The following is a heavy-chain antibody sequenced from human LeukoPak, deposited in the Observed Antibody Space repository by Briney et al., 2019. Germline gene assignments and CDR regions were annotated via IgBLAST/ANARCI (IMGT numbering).Heavy chain of an antibody. CDR3: AKFRAAAGPRDFDY. CDR2: LSGSGSNT. Sequence: GGSLRLSCAASGFTFSSYAMTWVRQAPGKGLEWVSTLSGSGSNTYYADSVKGRFPISRDNSQSTLYLQMNSLRAEDTAVYYCAKFRAAAGPRDFDYWGQGTLVTVSS. V-gene: IGHV3-23*01. D-gene: IGHD6-13*01. CDR1: GFTFSSYA. J-gene: IGHJ4*02.